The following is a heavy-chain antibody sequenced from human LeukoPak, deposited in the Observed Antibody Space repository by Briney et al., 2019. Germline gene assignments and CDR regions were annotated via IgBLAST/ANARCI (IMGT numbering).Heavy chain of an antibody. CDR3: ARGTQRGYSSSWPLLVDY. CDR1: GGTFSSYA. J-gene: IGHJ4*02. CDR2: IIPILGIA. Sequence: SVKVSCKASGGTFSSYAISWVRQAPGQGLEWMGRIIPILGIANYAQKFQGRVTITADKSTSTAYMELSSLRSEDTAVYYCARGTQRGYSSSWPLLVDYWGQGTLVTVSS. D-gene: IGHD6-13*01. V-gene: IGHV1-69*04.